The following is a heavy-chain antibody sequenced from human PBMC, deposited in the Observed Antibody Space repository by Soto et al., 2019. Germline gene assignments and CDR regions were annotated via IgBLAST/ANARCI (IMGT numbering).Heavy chain of an antibody. CDR1: GYTFTSYD. D-gene: IGHD6-19*01. Sequence: ASVKVSCKASGYTFTSYDINWVRQATGQGLEWMGWMDPNSGNTGYAQKFQGRVTMTRNTSISTAYMELSSLRSEDTAVYYCARVPRYSSGWYPHWGQGTLVTVSA. J-gene: IGHJ1*01. V-gene: IGHV1-8*01. CDR2: MDPNSGNT. CDR3: ARVPRYSSGWYPH.